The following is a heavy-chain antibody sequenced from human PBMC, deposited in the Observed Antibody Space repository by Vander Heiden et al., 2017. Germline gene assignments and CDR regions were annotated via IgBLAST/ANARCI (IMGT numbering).Heavy chain of an antibody. V-gene: IGHV3-15*07. Sequence: EVQLVESGGGLVEPGGSLRLSCAASDFTFSYAWMHWVRQAPGKGLEWVGRIKSIAHGGTTDYAASVEGRFTISRDDSTKPLYLQMNSLQTGDTAVYYCTTGLANYFAFWGQGTLVTVSS. D-gene: IGHD6-6*01. J-gene: IGHJ4*02. CDR2: IKSIAHGGTT. CDR3: TTGLANYFAF. CDR1: DFTFSYAW.